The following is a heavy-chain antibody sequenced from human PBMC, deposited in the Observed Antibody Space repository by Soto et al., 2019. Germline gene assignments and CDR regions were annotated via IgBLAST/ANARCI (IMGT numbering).Heavy chain of an antibody. CDR1: GGTFSSYT. J-gene: IGHJ4*02. V-gene: IGHV1-69*02. CDR3: AREPRYCSGGSCKINDY. Sequence: QVQLVQSGAEVKKPGSSVKVSCKASGGTFSSYTISWVRQAPGQGLEWMGRIIPILGIANYAQKFQGRVTITADKSTSPAYMELSSLRSEDTAVYYCAREPRYCSGGSCKINDYWGQGTLVTVSS. D-gene: IGHD2-15*01. CDR2: IIPILGIA.